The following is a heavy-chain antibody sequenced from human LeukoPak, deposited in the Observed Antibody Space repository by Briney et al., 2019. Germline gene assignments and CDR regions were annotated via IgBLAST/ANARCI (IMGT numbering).Heavy chain of an antibody. J-gene: IGHJ6*02. CDR2: IKQDGSEK. V-gene: IGHV3-7*01. CDR3: AKTHGDYGYYYYGMDV. D-gene: IGHD4-17*01. CDR1: GFTFSNYW. Sequence: GGSLRLSCAASGFTFSNYWMGWVRQAPGKGLEWVANIKQDGSEKRYVDPVKGRFTISRDNAKNSLYLQMNSLRAEDTAVYYCAKTHGDYGYYYYGMDVWGQGTTVTVSS.